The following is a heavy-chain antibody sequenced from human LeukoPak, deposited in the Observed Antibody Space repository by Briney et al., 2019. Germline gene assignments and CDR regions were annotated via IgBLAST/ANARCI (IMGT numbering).Heavy chain of an antibody. Sequence: GGSLRLSCAASGFTVSSNYMSWVRQAPGKGLEWVSVIYSGGSTYYADSVKGRFTISRDNSKNTLYLQMNSLRAEDTAVYYCARVWSGHDLYYYYMDVWGKGTTVTVSS. CDR2: IYSGGST. D-gene: IGHD5-12*01. J-gene: IGHJ6*03. CDR3: ARVWSGHDLYYYYMDV. CDR1: GFTVSSNY. V-gene: IGHV3-66*02.